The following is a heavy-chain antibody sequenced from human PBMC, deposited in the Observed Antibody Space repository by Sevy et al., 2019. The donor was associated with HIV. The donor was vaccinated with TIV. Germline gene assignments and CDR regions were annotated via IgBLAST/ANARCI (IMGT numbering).Heavy chain of an antibody. D-gene: IGHD6-13*01. J-gene: IGHJ4*02. V-gene: IGHV3-33*01. CDR3: ARGRPGYSTSWYVY. CDR2: IWFDGSDK. Sequence: GESLKISCAASGFTFSSYGMHWVRQAPDKGLEWVAVIWFDGSDKYYADSMKGRFTISRDNSQNTVYLQMNSLRVEDTAIYYCARGRPGYSTSWYVYWGQGTLVTVSS. CDR1: GFTFSSYG.